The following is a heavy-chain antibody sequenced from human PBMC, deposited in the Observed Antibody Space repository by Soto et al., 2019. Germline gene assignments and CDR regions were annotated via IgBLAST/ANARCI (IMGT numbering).Heavy chain of an antibody. V-gene: IGHV4-39*01. CDR2: IYYSGST. CDR3: ASIVTPTRWYGMDV. D-gene: IGHD2-15*01. CDR1: GGSISSSSYY. Sequence: PSETLSLTCTVSGGSISSSSYYWGWIRQPPGKGLEWIGSIYYSGSTYYNPSLKSRVTISVDTSKNQFSLKLSSVTAADTAVYYCASIVTPTRWYGMDVWGQGTTVTVSS. J-gene: IGHJ6*02.